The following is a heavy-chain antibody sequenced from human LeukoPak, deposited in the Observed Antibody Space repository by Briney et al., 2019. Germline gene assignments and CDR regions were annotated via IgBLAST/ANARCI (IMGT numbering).Heavy chain of an antibody. D-gene: IGHD3-22*01. CDR2: INPTGTSI. CDR3: ARDQTPYYDSSGYYYN. V-gene: IGHV1-46*01. J-gene: IGHJ4*02. Sequence: ASVKVSCKTSGYTFTNNWMHWVRQAPGQGLEWVGVINPTGTSILYAQNFQGRVTITADKSTSTAYMELSSLRSEDTAVYYCARDQTPYYDSSGYYYNWGQGTLVTVSS. CDR1: GYTFTNNW.